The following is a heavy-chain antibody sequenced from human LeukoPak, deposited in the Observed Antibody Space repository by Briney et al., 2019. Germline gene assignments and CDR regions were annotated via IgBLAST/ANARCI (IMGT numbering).Heavy chain of an antibody. V-gene: IGHV3-23*01. CDR2: IGPTGADT. J-gene: IGHJ3*02. Sequence: PGGSLRLSCAASGFTFNSYALRWVRQAPGKGLEWVSTIGPTGADTYYVDSVKGRFTLSRDNSKNTLYLQMNSLRAEDTAVYYCAKGRQSGRYRGTFDIWGQGGNVTVCS. CDR3: AKGRQSGRYRGTFDI. D-gene: IGHD1-26*01. CDR1: GFTFNSYA.